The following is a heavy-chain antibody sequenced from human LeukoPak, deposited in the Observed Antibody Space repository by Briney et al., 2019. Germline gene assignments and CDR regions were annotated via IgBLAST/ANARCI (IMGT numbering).Heavy chain of an antibody. J-gene: IGHJ4*02. Sequence: ASVKVSCKASGYTFTGYYMHWVRQAPGQGLEWMGWINPNSGGTNYAQKFQGRVTMTRDTSISTAYMELRRLRSDDTAVYYCAREIGPIQLHLWGSAFDYWGQGTLVTVSS. CDR3: AREIGPIQLHLWGSAFDY. CDR1: GYTFTGYY. CDR2: INPNSGGT. V-gene: IGHV1-2*02. D-gene: IGHD5-24*01.